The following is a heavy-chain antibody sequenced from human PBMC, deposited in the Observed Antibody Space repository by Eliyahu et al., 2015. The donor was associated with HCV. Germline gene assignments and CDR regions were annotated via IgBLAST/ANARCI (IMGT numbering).Heavy chain of an antibody. CDR1: GGTFSRST. V-gene: IGHV1-69*01. J-gene: IGHJ4*02. CDR3: AREGGDYCSGGNCFLLY. CDR2: ITPMFGTA. Sequence: QVQLVQSGAEVRKPGSSVKVSCKASGGTFSRSTLNWVRQAPGQGLEWMGGITPMFGTAKYAQKFQGRITISADESTRTAYMELSSLRSEDTAAYYCAREGGDYCSGGNCFLLYWGQGTLVTVSS. D-gene: IGHD2-15*01.